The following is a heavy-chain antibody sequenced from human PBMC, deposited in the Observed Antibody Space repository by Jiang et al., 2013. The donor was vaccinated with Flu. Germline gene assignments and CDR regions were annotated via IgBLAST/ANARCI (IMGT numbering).Heavy chain of an antibody. V-gene: IGHV4-38-2*01. CDR2: IYHSGST. Sequence: GLVKPSETLSLTCAVSGYSISSGYYWGWIRQPPGKGLEWIGSIYHSGSTYYNPSLKSRVTISVDTSKNQFSLKLSSVTAADTAVYYCARHSWGDVVGPWDYWGQGTLVTVSS. D-gene: IGHD2-2*01. CDR1: GYSISSGYY. J-gene: IGHJ4*02. CDR3: ARHSWGDVVGPWDY.